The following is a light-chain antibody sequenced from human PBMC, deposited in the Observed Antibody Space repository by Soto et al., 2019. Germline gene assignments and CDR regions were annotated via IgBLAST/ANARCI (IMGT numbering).Light chain of an antibody. Sequence: EIVFTQSPATLSLSPGERATLSCRASQSVSIYLAWYQHRPGQAPRLLIYDASNRATGIPARFSGSGSGTDFTLTISSLEPEDFAVYYCQHRYSWPLTFGGGTRVEIK. J-gene: IGKJ4*01. CDR3: QHRYSWPLT. CDR1: QSVSIY. CDR2: DAS. V-gene: IGKV3-11*01.